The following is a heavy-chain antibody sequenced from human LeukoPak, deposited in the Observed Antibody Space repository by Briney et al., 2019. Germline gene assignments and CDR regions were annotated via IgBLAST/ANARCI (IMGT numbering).Heavy chain of an antibody. CDR2: ISYDGSNK. D-gene: IGHD1-14*01. J-gene: IGHJ6*03. Sequence: PGGTLRLSCAASGFTFSSYAMHWVRQAPAKGLEWVAVISYDGSNKYYADSVKGRFTISRDNSKSTLYLQMSNVRPEDTARYYCARNEPGYHYYIGFWGEGTTVTVSS. V-gene: IGHV3-30*04. CDR3: ARNEPGYHYYIGF. CDR1: GFTFSSYA.